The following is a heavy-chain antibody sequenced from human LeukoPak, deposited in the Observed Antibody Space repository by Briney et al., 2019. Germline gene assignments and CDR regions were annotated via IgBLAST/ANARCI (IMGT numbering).Heavy chain of an antibody. D-gene: IGHD6-19*01. Sequence: SETLSLTCAVYGEPFSGYYWSWVRQPPGKGLEWIGEINHSGSTNYNPSLKSRVTISVDSSKNQFSLKLSPVTAADTAVYYCARGIAVAGRAKGYFDYWGQGTLVTVSS. J-gene: IGHJ4*02. CDR1: GEPFSGYY. V-gene: IGHV4-34*01. CDR2: INHSGST. CDR3: ARGIAVAGRAKGYFDY.